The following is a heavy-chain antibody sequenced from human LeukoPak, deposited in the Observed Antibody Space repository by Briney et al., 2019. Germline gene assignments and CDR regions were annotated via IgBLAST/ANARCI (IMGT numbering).Heavy chain of an antibody. CDR3: ARERMDNFDY. Sequence: SGTLSLTCDVSGVSISSSHWWTWVRQPPGKGLEWIGSIYYSGSTYYSPSLKSRVTISIDTSKNQFSLKLSSVTAADTAVYYCARERMDNFDYWGQGTLVTVSS. CDR1: GVSISSSHW. CDR2: IYYSGST. J-gene: IGHJ4*02. V-gene: IGHV4-4*02. D-gene: IGHD2-15*01.